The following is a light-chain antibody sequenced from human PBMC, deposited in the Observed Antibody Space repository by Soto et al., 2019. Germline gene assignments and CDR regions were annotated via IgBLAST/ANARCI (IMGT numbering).Light chain of an antibody. CDR1: QSINNE. Sequence: EIVMTQSPATLSLSPCEIAALSCRASQSINNELAWYQQKPGQPPRLLIYGASTRATGVPARFTGSESGSEFTLTISGLQSEDFAVYYCQQGHNRPLTFGQGTRLEI. V-gene: IGKV3-15*01. CDR3: QQGHNRPLT. J-gene: IGKJ2*01. CDR2: GAS.